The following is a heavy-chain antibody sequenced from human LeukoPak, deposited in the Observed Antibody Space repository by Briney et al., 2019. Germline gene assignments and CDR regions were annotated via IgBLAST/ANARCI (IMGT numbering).Heavy chain of an antibody. J-gene: IGHJ5*02. CDR2: IYYSGST. D-gene: IGHD6-13*01. Sequence: PSQTLSLTCTVSGGPSSRGAYFWNWIRQPPGKGLEWIGYIYYSGSTYYNPSLKSRVSISVDTSKNQFSLKVSSVTAADTAVYYCARAGMAIETAGTIHNWFDPWGQGTQVTVSS. V-gene: IGHV4-30-4*08. CDR3: ARAGMAIETAGTIHNWFDP. CDR1: GGPSSRGAYF.